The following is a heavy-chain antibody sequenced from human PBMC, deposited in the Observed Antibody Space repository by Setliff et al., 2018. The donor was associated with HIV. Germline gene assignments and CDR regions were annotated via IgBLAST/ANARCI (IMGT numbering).Heavy chain of an antibody. J-gene: IGHJ4*02. V-gene: IGHV3-9*01. Sequence: QPGGSLRLSCTASGFTFHEYSMHWVRQAPGKGLEWVSGVYWNSDSLGYADSVQGRFVISRDNAKNSLYLQLNSLRPEDTAVYYCARDKDEDYGSTSFDYWGQGILVTVSS. D-gene: IGHD4-17*01. CDR2: VYWNSDSL. CDR3: ARDKDEDYGSTSFDY. CDR1: GFTFHEYS.